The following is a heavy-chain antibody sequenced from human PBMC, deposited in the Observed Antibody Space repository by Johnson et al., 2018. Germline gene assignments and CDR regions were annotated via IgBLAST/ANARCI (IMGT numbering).Heavy chain of an antibody. V-gene: IGHV3-9*01. CDR1: GFTFDDYA. CDR3: AKGVVGELQLGTLYI. Sequence: EVQLVESGGGLVQPGRSLRLSCAASGFTFDDYAMHWVRQAPGKGLEWVSGISWNSGSIGYTDCVKGRFTISRDNAKDSLYMQVNSLRAEDTAVYYCAKGVVGELQLGTLYIWGQWTMVTVSS. J-gene: IGHJ3*02. D-gene: IGHD1-7*01. CDR2: ISWNSGSI.